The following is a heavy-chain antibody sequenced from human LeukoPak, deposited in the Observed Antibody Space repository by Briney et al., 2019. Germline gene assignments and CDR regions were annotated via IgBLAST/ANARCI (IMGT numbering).Heavy chain of an antibody. V-gene: IGHV3-33*08. CDR1: GFTFSSYG. CDR2: IWYDGSNK. CDR3: ARDPILTGYYVHYFDY. Sequence: GGSLRLSCAASGFTFSSYGMHWVRQAPGKGLEWVAVIWYDGSNKYYADSVKGRFTISRDNSKNTLYLQLNSLRAEDTDVYYCARDPILTGYYVHYFDYWGQGALVTVSS. D-gene: IGHD3-9*01. J-gene: IGHJ4*02.